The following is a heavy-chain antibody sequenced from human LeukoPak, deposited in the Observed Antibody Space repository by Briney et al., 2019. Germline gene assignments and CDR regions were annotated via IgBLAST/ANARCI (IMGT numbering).Heavy chain of an antibody. D-gene: IGHD3-22*01. V-gene: IGHV4-30-2*01. Sequence: PSQTLSLTCAVSGSSISSGGYSWSWIRQPPGKGLEWIGYIYHSGSTYYNPSLKSRVTISVDRSKNQFSLKLSSVTAADTAVYYCARVNTYYYDSSGPEYYFDYWGQGTLVTVSS. CDR2: IYHSGST. CDR3: ARVNTYYYDSSGPEYYFDY. CDR1: GSSISSGGYS. J-gene: IGHJ4*02.